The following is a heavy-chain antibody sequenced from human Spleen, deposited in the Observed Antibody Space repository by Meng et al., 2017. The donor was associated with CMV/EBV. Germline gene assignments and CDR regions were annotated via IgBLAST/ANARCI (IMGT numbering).Heavy chain of an antibody. J-gene: IGHJ5*02. V-gene: IGHV3-64*02. CDR2: ISGNGGSP. Sequence: GESLKISCAAPVFIFRTYPIHWVRQTPGKGLQYVSVISGNGGSPHYGDSLKGRFSISSDNSKNTLYLQMGSLRAEDMAVYYCARDGEYCRGDCRRWFDPWGQGTLVTVSS. CDR3: ARDGEYCRGDCRRWFDP. CDR1: VFIFRTYP. D-gene: IGHD2-21*01.